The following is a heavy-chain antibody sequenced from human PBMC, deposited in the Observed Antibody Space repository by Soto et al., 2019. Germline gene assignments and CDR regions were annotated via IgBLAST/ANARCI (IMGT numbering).Heavy chain of an antibody. J-gene: IGHJ4*02. CDR3: AKDRSSGWYTPGDY. Sequence: EVQLLESGGGLVQPGGSLRLSCAASGFTFSSYAMSWVRQAPGKGLEWVSAISGSGGSTYYADSVKGRFTISRDNSKNTLYLQMNSLRAEDTSVYYCAKDRSSGWYTPGDYWGQGTLVTVSS. CDR1: GFTFSSYA. CDR2: ISGSGGST. V-gene: IGHV3-23*01. D-gene: IGHD6-19*01.